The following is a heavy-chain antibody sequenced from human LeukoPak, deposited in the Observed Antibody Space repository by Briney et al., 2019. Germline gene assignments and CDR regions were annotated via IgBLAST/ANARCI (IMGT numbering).Heavy chain of an antibody. CDR1: GFTFSSYA. CDR2: ISYDGSNK. J-gene: IGHJ4*02. D-gene: IGHD4-11*01. Sequence: GRSLRLSCAASGFTFSSYAMHWVRQAPGKGLEWVAVISYDGSNKYYADSVKGRFTISRDDAKSSMNLQMNRLRAEDTAVYYCARGDLLGLTTGHFDYWGQGTLVTVSS. V-gene: IGHV3-30*14. CDR3: ARGDLLGLTTGHFDY.